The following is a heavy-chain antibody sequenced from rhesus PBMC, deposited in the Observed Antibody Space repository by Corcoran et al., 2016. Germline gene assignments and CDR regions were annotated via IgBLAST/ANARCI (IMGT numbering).Heavy chain of an antibody. Sequence: QLQLQESGPGLVKPSETLSVTFAVSGGSIRNSYWSWIRQAPGKGLGWIGYIYVSGSSPNSHTPLKNRVTPSVDTSKIQFSLKLSSVTAADTAVYYCVRETVYGSKYYFDYWGQGVLVTVSS. CDR3: VRETVYGSKYYFDY. V-gene: IGHV4-169*02. D-gene: IGHD4-29*01. CDR2: IYVSGSSP. CDR1: GGSIRNSY. J-gene: IGHJ4*01.